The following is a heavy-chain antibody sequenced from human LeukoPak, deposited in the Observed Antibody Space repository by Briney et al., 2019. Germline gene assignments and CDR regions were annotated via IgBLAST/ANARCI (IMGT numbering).Heavy chain of an antibody. D-gene: IGHD1-26*01. Sequence: ASVKVSCKASGYTFTGYYMHWVRPAPGQGLEWMGWSNPNSGGTNYAQKFQGKVTMTRDTSISTAYMELSRLSSDDTAVYYCARGPSKDRMGANNWFDPWGQGTLVTVSS. CDR3: ARGPSKDRMGANNWFDP. V-gene: IGHV1-2*02. J-gene: IGHJ5*02. CDR2: SNPNSGGT. CDR1: GYTFTGYY.